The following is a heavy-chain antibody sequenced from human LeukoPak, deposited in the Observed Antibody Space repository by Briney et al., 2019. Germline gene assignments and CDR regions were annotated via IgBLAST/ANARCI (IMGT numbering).Heavy chain of an antibody. CDR2: IYPRDGST. J-gene: IGHJ4*02. Sequence: PKASVKVSCKASGYTFTSNYIHWVRQAPGQGLEWMGMIYPRDGSTSYAQKFQGRVTVTRDTSTSTVHMELSGLRSEDTAVYCCARDQEGFDYWGQGTLVTVSS. CDR1: GYTFTSNY. V-gene: IGHV1-46*01. CDR3: ARDQEGFDY.